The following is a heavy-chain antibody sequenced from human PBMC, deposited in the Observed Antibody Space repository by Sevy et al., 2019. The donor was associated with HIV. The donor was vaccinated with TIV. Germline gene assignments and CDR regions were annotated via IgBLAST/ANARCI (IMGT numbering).Heavy chain of an antibody. D-gene: IGHD1-1*01. J-gene: IGHJ5*01. CDR1: GFTFSDYG. CDR2: ISNSGAGT. CDR3: GKRVATGMTDWFDS. V-gene: IGHV3-23*01. Sequence: GGSLRLSCAASGFTFSDYGMTWVRQAPGKGLECVSSISNSGAGTYYADSVKGRFIISRDNSKNTVYLQMNSLRAEDTALYYCGKRVATGMTDWFDSWGQGTLVTVSS.